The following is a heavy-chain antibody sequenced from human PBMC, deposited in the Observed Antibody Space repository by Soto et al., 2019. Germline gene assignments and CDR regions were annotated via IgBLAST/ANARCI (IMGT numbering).Heavy chain of an antibody. D-gene: IGHD3-10*01. CDR3: AKNIITMVRGVAYDAFDI. CDR2: ISGSGGST. V-gene: IGHV3-23*01. CDR1: GFTFSSYA. J-gene: IGHJ3*02. Sequence: VQLLESGGGLVQPGGSLRLSCAASGFTFSSYAMSWVRQAPGKGLEWVSAISGSGGSTYYADSVKGRFTISRDNSKNTLYLQMNSLRAEDTAVYYCAKNIITMVRGVAYDAFDIWGQGTMVTVSS.